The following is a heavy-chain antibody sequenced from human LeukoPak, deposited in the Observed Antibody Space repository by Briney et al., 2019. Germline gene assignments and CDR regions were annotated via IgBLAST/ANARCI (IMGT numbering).Heavy chain of an antibody. V-gene: IGHV4-39*07. CDR1: GGSISSSSYY. CDR3: ARDHGTTGTTAAFDI. D-gene: IGHD1-1*01. CDR2: IYYSGST. J-gene: IGHJ3*02. Sequence: SETLSLTCTVSGGSISSSSYYWGWIRRPPGKGLEWIGSIYYSGSTYYNPSLKSRVTISVDTSKNQFSLKLSSVTAADTAVYYCARDHGTTGTTAAFDIWGQGTTVTVSS.